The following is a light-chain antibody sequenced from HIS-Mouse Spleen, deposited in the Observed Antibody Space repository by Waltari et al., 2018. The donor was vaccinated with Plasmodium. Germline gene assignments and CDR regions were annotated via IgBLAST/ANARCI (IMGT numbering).Light chain of an antibody. CDR3: YSTDSSGNHRV. CDR2: EDS. Sequence: SYELTQPPSVSVSPGQTARITSSGDALPKKYAYWYQQKSGQAPVLVLYEDSKRPSGIPERFSGSSSGTMATLTISGAQVEDEADYYCYSTDSSGNHRVFGGGTKLTVL. V-gene: IGLV3-10*01. CDR1: ALPKKY. J-gene: IGLJ3*02.